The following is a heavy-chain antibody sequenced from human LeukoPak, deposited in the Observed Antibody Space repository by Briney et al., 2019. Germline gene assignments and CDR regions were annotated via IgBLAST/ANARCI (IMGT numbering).Heavy chain of an antibody. V-gene: IGHV3-30*18. J-gene: IGHJ4*02. CDR2: ISYDGSNK. CDR1: GFDFSSNW. D-gene: IGHD3-22*01. CDR3: AKTFSSGYFDY. Sequence: PGGSLRLSCAASGFDFSSNWMHWVRQAPGKGLEWVAVISYDGSNKYYADSVKGRFTISRDNSKNTLYLQMNSLRAEDTAVYYCAKTFSSGYFDYWGQGTLVTVSS.